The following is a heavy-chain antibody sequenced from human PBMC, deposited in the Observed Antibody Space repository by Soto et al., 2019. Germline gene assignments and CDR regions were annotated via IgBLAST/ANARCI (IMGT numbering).Heavy chain of an antibody. CDR1: GYTFTSYG. CDR2: ISAYNGNT. D-gene: IGHD2-15*01. Sequence: ASVKVSCKASGYTFTSYGISWVRQAPGQGLEWMGWISAYNGNTNYAQKLQGRVTMTTDTSTSTAYMELSSLRSEDTAVYYCASSCSGGSCPFGVDWFDPWGQGTLVTVSS. CDR3: ASSCSGGSCPFGVDWFDP. V-gene: IGHV1-18*01. J-gene: IGHJ5*02.